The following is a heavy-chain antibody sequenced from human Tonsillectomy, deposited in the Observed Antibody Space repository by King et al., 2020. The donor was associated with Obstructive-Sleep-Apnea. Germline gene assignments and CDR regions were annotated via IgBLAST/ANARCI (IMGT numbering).Heavy chain of an antibody. CDR2: ITWNSGTI. J-gene: IGHJ3*02. V-gene: IGHV3-9*01. CDR3: AKEGGI. Sequence: VQLVESGGGLVQPSRSLRLSCTASGFTFDDYAMHWVRQAPGKGLEWVSGITWNSGTIAYADSVKGRFTISRDNAKNSLYLQMNSLRAEDTASYYCAKEGGIWGQGTMVTVSS. CDR1: GFTFDDYA.